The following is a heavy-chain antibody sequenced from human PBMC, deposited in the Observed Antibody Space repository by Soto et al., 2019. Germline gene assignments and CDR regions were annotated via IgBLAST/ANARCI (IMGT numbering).Heavy chain of an antibody. J-gene: IGHJ6*02. CDR2: INSDGSST. D-gene: IGHD4-17*01. CDR3: AREDYGEPYYYYGMDV. CDR1: GFTFSSYW. V-gene: IGHV3-74*01. Sequence: GGSLRLSCAASGFTFSSYWMHWVRQAPGKGLVWVSRINSDGSSTSYADSVKGRFTISRDNAKNTLYLQMNSLRAEDTAVYYCAREDYGEPYYYYGMDVWGQGTTVTVSS.